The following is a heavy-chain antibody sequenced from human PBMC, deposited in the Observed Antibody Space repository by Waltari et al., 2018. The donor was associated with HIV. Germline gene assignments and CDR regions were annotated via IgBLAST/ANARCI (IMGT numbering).Heavy chain of an antibody. CDR1: GYIFTSHA. Sequence: QVQLVQSGAEVKKPGASVKVSCKASGYIFTSHAMHWVSLAPGQRLEWMGWINAGNGNKKESQKFQGRITITRDTSASTVYMELSSLRSEDTSVYFCARAIDYYDSSGFQHWGQGTLVTVSS. J-gene: IGHJ1*01. CDR2: INAGNGNK. V-gene: IGHV1-3*01. D-gene: IGHD3-22*01. CDR3: ARAIDYYDSSGFQH.